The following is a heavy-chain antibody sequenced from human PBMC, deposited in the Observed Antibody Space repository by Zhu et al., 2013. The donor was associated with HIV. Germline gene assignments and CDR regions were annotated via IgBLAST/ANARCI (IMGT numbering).Heavy chain of an antibody. CDR2: IDPSGGST. J-gene: IGHJ6*03. V-gene: IGHV1-46*01. CDR1: GNTFTSYY. CDR3: ARAGSCSSSTAIYYYYYYYMDV. D-gene: IGHD2-2*01. Sequence: QVQLVQSGAEVKKPGASVKVSCKASGNTFTSYYLHWVRQAPGQGLEWMGIIDPSGGSTSYAQKFQGRVTMTTDTSTSTAYMELRSLKSDDTAVYYCARAGSCSSSTAIYYYYYYYMDVVGQRDHGHRLL.